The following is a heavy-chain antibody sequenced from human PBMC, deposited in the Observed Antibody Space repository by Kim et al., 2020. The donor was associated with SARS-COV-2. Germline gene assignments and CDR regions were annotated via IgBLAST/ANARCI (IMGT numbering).Heavy chain of an antibody. Sequence: GGSLRLSCAASGFTFDDYAMHWVRQAPGKGLEWVSGISWNSGSIGYADSVKGRFTISRDNAKNSLYLQMNSLRAEDTALYYCAKDMSEAWDWYFDLWGRGTLVTVSS. CDR2: ISWNSGSI. CDR3: AKDMSEAWDWYFDL. J-gene: IGHJ2*01. D-gene: IGHD7-27*01. V-gene: IGHV3-9*01. CDR1: GFTFDDYA.